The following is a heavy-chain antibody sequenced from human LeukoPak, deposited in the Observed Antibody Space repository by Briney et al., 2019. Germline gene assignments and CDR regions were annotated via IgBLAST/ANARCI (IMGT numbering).Heavy chain of an antibody. D-gene: IGHD6-6*01. CDR1: GFTFSDYY. J-gene: IGHJ6*03. CDR3: ARDGSSSSGGFYYYYYMDV. Sequence: PGGSLRLSCAASGFTFSDYYMSWIRQAPGKGLEWVSYISSSGSTIYYADSVKGRFTVSRDNAKNSLCLQMNSLRAEDTAVYYCARDGSSSSGGFYYYYYMDVWGKGTTVTVSS. CDR2: ISSSGSTI. V-gene: IGHV3-11*01.